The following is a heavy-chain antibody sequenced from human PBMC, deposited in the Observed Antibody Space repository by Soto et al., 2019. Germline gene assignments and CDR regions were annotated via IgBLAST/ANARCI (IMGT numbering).Heavy chain of an antibody. D-gene: IGHD2-2*01. J-gene: IGHJ6*02. CDR2: ISYDGSNK. CDR3: ARDDIVVGAAANYYYYYGMDV. Sequence: GGSLRLSCAASGFTFSSYAMHWVRQAPGKGLEWVAVISYDGSNKYYADSVKGRFTISRDNSKNTLYLQMNSLRAEDTAVYYCARDDIVVGAAANYYYYYGMDVWGQGTTVTVSS. CDR1: GFTFSSYA. V-gene: IGHV3-30-3*01.